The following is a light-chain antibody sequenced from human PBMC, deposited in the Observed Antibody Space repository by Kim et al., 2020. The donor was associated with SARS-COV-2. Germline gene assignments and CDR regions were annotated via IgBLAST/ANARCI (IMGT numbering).Light chain of an antibody. Sequence: LYLWQRERATLSCRASQSVSSYLAWYQQKPGQAPRLLIYDASNRATGIPARFSGSGSVTDFTLTISSLEPEDFAVYYCQQRSNWYSFGQGTKLEI. CDR1: QSVSSY. CDR3: QQRSNWYS. J-gene: IGKJ2*03. CDR2: DAS. V-gene: IGKV3-11*01.